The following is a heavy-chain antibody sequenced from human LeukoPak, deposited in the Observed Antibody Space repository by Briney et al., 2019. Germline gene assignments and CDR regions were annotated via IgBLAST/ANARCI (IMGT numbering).Heavy chain of an antibody. V-gene: IGHV1-18*01. J-gene: IGHJ5*02. CDR2: ISGYNGKT. CDR3: ASEYCSSTSCYDNWFDP. CDR1: GYTFNTYG. D-gene: IGHD2-2*01. Sequence: ASVKVSCKASGYTFNTYGITWVRQAPGQGLEWMGWISGYNGKTKYAQKLQDRVTMTTDTSTTTAYMELRSLRSDDTAVCYCASEYCSSTSCYDNWFDPWGQGTLVTVSS.